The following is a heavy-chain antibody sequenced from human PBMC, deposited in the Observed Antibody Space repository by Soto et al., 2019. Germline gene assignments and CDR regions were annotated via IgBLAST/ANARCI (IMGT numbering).Heavy chain of an antibody. J-gene: IGHJ4*02. V-gene: IGHV1-18*04. CDR3: ARDRIAAAGPFDY. CDR1: GYTFSSFG. D-gene: IGHD6-13*01. CDR2: ISPYNDNR. Sequence: GASVKVSCKTSGYTFSSFGISWVRQAPGQGLEWMGWISPYNDNRNYAQNLQGRVTMTTDTSTSTAYMELRSLRSDDTAMYYCARDRIAAAGPFDYWGQGTLVTVSS.